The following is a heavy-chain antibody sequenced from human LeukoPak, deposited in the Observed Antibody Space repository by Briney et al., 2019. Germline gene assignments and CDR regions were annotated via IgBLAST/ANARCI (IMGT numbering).Heavy chain of an antibody. V-gene: IGHV4-61*02. Sequence: SQTLSLTCTVSGGSISSGSYYWSWIRQPAGKGLEWIGRIYTSGSTNYNPSLKSRVTISVDTPKNQFSLKLSSVTAADTAVYYCARLGYCSGGSCYSAFDIWGQGTMVTVSS. CDR3: ARLGYCSGGSCYSAFDI. CDR2: IYTSGST. D-gene: IGHD2-15*01. CDR1: GGSISSGSYY. J-gene: IGHJ3*02.